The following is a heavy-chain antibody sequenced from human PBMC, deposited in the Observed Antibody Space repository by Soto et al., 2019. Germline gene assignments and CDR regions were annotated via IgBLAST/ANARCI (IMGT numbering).Heavy chain of an antibody. CDR2: ISTYNGDT. CDR3: ARGDSTGSPRGWFDP. D-gene: IGHD6-19*01. CDR1: GYSFTRYG. V-gene: IGHV1-18*04. J-gene: IGHJ5*02. Sequence: QVQLVQSGAEVKKPGASVQVSCKASGYSFTRYGINWVRQAPGQGLEWMGWISTYNGDTNYAQKLQGRVTMTTDTSTTTAYMDLRSLTSDDTAVYFCARGDSTGSPRGWFDPWGQGTLVTVSS.